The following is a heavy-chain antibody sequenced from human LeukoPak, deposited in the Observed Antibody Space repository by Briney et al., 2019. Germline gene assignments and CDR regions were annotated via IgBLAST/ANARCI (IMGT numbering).Heavy chain of an antibody. J-gene: IGHJ4*02. Sequence: GGSLRLSCAASGFTFSSYAMSWVRQAPGKGLEWVSAISGSGGSTYYADSVKGRFTISRDNSKNTLYLQMNSLRAEDTVVYYCAKGSTYYDFWSGYFWSRYFDYWGQGTLVTVSS. CDR2: ISGSGGST. V-gene: IGHV3-23*01. CDR3: AKGSTYYDFWSGYFWSRYFDY. CDR1: GFTFSSYA. D-gene: IGHD3-3*01.